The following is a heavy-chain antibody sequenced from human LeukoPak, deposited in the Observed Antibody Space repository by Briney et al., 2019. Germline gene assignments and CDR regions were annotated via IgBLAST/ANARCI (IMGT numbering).Heavy chain of an antibody. J-gene: IGHJ6*02. CDR2: IWYDGSNK. D-gene: IGHD3/OR15-3a*01. CDR1: GFTFSSYG. V-gene: IGHV3-33*01. CDR3: ARDLFGLYYYGIDV. Sequence: GGSLRLSCAASGFTFSSYGMHWVRQAPGKGLEWVAVIWYDGSNKYYADSVKGRFTISRDNSKNTLYLQMNSLRAEDTAVYYCARDLFGLYYYGIDVWGQGTTVTVSS.